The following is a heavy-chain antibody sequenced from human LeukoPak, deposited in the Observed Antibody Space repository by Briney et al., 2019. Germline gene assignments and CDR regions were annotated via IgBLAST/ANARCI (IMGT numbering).Heavy chain of an antibody. CDR3: ARGEDGTGDYRPTYFDS. CDR1: GGTFSSYA. D-gene: IGHD4-17*01. CDR2: IIPILGIA. Sequence: SVKVSCKASGGTFSSYAISWVRQAPGQGLEWMGRIIPILGIANYAQKFQGRVTITADKSTSTAYMEPSSLRSEDTAVYYCARGEDGTGDYRPTYFDSWGQGTLVTVSS. V-gene: IGHV1-69*04. J-gene: IGHJ4*02.